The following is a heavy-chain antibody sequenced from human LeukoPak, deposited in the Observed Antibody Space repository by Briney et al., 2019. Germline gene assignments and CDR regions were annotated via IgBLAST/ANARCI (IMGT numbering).Heavy chain of an antibody. J-gene: IGHJ4*02. D-gene: IGHD5-12*01. CDR3: ARDVRQIVATRDS. CDR2: IASNGGNT. CDR1: GFTFSAFS. Sequence: PGGSLRLSCAASGFTFSAFSMTWVRQAPGKGLEWVSLIASNGGNTYYADSVKGRFTVSRDNSKNTLYLQMNSLRAEDTAVHYCARDVRQIVATRDSWGQGTLVTVSS. V-gene: IGHV3-23*01.